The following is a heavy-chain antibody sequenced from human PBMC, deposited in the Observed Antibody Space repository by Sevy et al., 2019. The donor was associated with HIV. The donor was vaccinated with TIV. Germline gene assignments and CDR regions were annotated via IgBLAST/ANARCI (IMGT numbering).Heavy chain of an antibody. CDR1: EFTFSNYS. V-gene: IGHV3-21*01. D-gene: IGHD2-2*01. CDR2: ISSSSNYI. J-gene: IGHJ6*02. CDR3: ARAVAYCSSTSCWSFYYYGMDV. Sequence: GGSLRLSCAASEFTFSNYSMNWVRQAPGKGLEWVSSISSSSNYIYSGNSVKGRFTISRDNAENSLYLQMNSLRAEDTAVYYCARAVAYCSSTSCWSFYYYGMDVWGQGTTVTVSS.